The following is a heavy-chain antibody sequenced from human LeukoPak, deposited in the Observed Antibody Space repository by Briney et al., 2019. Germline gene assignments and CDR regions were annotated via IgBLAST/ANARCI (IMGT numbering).Heavy chain of an antibody. CDR2: MNPNSGNT. V-gene: IGHV1-8*03. J-gene: IGHJ3*02. D-gene: IGHD3-10*01. CDR1: GYTFTSYD. Sequence: ASVKVSCKASGYTFTSYDINWVRQATGQGLEWMGWMNPNSGNTGYAQKFQGRVTITRNTSISTAYMELSSRRSEDTAVYYCARVAYMVRGVSTENAFDIWGQGTMVTVSS. CDR3: ARVAYMVRGVSTENAFDI.